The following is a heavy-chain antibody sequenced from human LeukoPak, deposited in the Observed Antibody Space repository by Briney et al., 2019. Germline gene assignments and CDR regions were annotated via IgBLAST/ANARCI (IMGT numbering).Heavy chain of an antibody. J-gene: IGHJ5*02. Sequence: GSLRLSCAASGFTFSSYSMNWVRQAPGKGLEWVSSISSSSSYIYYADSVKGRSTISRDNAKNSLYLQMNSLRAEDTAVYYCARGMVREFDPWGQGTLVTVSS. CDR3: ARGMVREFDP. CDR1: GFTFSSYS. D-gene: IGHD3-10*01. CDR2: ISSSSSYI. V-gene: IGHV3-21*01.